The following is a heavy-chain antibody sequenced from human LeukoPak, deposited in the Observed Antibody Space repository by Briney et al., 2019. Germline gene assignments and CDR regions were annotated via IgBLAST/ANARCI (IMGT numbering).Heavy chain of an antibody. V-gene: IGHV3-7*01. Sequence: GGSLRLSCAASGFTFGNYWMTWVRQAPGKGLEWVANIKKDGSEQNSANSVKGRFTISRDNAKNSLYLQVNSLRAEDTAVNYCARDRSMSGWYFDLWGRGTLVTVSS. D-gene: IGHD2/OR15-2a*01. J-gene: IGHJ2*01. CDR2: IKKDGSEQ. CDR3: ARDRSMSGWYFDL. CDR1: GFTFGNYW.